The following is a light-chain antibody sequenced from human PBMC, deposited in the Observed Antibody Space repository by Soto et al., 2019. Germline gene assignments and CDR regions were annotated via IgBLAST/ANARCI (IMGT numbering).Light chain of an antibody. V-gene: IGKV2-28*01. CDR1: QSLLHSDGYNY. CDR3: MQALQTPLT. Sequence: DVVMTQSPLSLPVTPGEPASISCRSSQSLLHSDGYNYLDWFLQRPGQSPQVLIYLGSNRAPGVPDRCSGSGSGTDFTLKISRVEAEDDGIYYCMQALQTPLTFGGGTKVEIK. J-gene: IGKJ4*01. CDR2: LGS.